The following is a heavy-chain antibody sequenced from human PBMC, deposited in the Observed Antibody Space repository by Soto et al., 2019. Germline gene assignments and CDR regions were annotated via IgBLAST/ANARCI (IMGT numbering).Heavy chain of an antibody. CDR3: ARDLTIVQATHPRLENYGMDV. Sequence: ASVKVSCKASGYSFTSYGISWVRRAPGQGLEWMGWISPYNGHTQFVQRFQGRVTMTTDTSTKTAYMELRNLRSDDTAHYYCARDLTIVQATHPRLENYGMDVWGQGTTVTVSS. J-gene: IGHJ6*02. D-gene: IGHD1-26*01. V-gene: IGHV1-18*01. CDR1: GYSFTSYG. CDR2: ISPYNGHT.